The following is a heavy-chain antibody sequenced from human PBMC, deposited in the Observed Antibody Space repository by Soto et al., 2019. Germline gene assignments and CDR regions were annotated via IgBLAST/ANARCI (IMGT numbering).Heavy chain of an antibody. CDR2: IIPIFGTA. D-gene: IGHD3-3*01. J-gene: IGHJ6*02. CDR1: GGTFSSYA. CDR3: ASRGYYDFWSGYFSRNYYGMDV. Sequence: SVKVSCRASGGTFSSYAISWVRQAPGQGLEWMGGIIPIFGTANYAQKFQGRVTITADESTSTAYMELSSLRSEDTAVYYCASRGYYDFWSGYFSRNYYGMDVWGQGTTVTVSS. V-gene: IGHV1-69*13.